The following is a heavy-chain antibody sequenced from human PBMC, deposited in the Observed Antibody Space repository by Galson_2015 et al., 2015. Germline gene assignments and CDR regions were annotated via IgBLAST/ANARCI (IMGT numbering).Heavy chain of an antibody. J-gene: IGHJ6*03. V-gene: IGHV1-69*01. D-gene: IGHD2-2*01. Sequence: NYAQKFQGRVTITADESTSTAYMELSSLRSEDTAVYYCARDFRVPAATGYYYYYMDVWGKGTTVTVSS. CDR3: ARDFRVPAATGYYYYYMDV.